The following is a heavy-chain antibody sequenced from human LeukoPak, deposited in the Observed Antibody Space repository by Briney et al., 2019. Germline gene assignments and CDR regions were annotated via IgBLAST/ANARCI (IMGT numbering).Heavy chain of an antibody. V-gene: IGHV4-30-4*01. CDR3: AVGAIDDAFDI. J-gene: IGHJ3*02. CDR2: IYYSGST. Sequence: SETLSLTCTVSGDSIRNGNHYWTWIRQSPGKGLEWIGYIYYSGSTYYNPSLKSRVTISVDTSKNQFSLKLSSVTAADTAVYYCAVGAIDDAFDIWGQGTMVTVSS. D-gene: IGHD3-22*01. CDR1: GDSIRNGNHY.